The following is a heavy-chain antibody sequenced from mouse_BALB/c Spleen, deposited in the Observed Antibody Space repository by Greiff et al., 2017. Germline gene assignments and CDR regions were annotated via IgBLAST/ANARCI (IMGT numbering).Heavy chain of an antibody. Sequence: QVQLQQSGAELMKPGASVKISCKATGYTFSSYWIEWVKQRPGHGLEWIGEILPGSGSTNYNEKFKGKATFTADTSSNTAYMQLSSLTSEDSAVYYCARSGLRVRPYFDYWGQGTTLTVSA. D-gene: IGHD5-1*01. CDR2: ILPGSGST. J-gene: IGHJ2*01. CDR3: ARSGLRVRPYFDY. CDR1: GYTFSSYW. V-gene: IGHV1-9*01.